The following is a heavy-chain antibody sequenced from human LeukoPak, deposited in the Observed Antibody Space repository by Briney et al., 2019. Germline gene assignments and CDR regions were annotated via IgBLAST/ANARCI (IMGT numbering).Heavy chain of an antibody. Sequence: GGSLRLSCAASGFSSSSYSMHWVRQAPGKGLEWVAVIPYDGSNTYYADSVKGRFTISRDNSKNTLYLQMNSLRAEDTAVYYCARGYSSSWSFDYWGQGALVTVSS. J-gene: IGHJ4*02. CDR3: ARGYSSSWSFDY. CDR1: GFSSSSYS. V-gene: IGHV3-30*03. CDR2: IPYDGSNT. D-gene: IGHD6-13*01.